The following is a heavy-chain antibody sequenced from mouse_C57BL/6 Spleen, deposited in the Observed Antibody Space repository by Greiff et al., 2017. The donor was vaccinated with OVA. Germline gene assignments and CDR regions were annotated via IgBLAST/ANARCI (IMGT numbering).Heavy chain of an antibody. CDR1: GYTFTSYW. CDR3: ARDSYYFDD. J-gene: IGHJ2*01. V-gene: IGHV1-52*01. Sequence: KESCKASGYTFTSYWMHWVKQRPIQGLEWIGNIDPSDSETHYNQKFKDKATLTVDKSSSTAYMQLSSLTSEDSAVYYCARDSYYFDDWGQGTTLTVSS. CDR2: IDPSDSET.